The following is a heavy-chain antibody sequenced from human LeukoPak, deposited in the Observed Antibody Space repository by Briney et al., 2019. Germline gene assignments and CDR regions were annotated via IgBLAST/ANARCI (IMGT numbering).Heavy chain of an antibody. CDR3: AKNYYLSGGYWNTNPRGLFDS. D-gene: IGHD3-22*01. V-gene: IGHV4-39*07. Sequence: PSETLSLTCTVSGGSISSSSHFWGWIRQPPGKGLDWIGSIYYSGNTYYNPSLKSRVTISIDTSKNQFSLKLSSVTAADTAVYYCAKNYYLSGGYWNTNPRGLFDSWGQGTLVTVSS. CDR2: IYYSGNT. J-gene: IGHJ4*02. CDR1: GGSISSSSHF.